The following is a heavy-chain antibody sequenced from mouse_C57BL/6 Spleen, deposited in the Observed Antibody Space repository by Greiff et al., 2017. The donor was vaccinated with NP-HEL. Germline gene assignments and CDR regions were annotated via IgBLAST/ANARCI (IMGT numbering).Heavy chain of an antibody. J-gene: IGHJ2*01. CDR2: IYPRSGNT. CDR3: ARSGDYGSSYSNYFDY. V-gene: IGHV1-81*01. D-gene: IGHD1-1*01. CDR1: GYTFTSYG. Sequence: QVQLKQSGAELARPGASVKLSCKASGYTFTSYGISWVKQRTGQGLEWIGEIYPRSGNTYYNEKFKGKATLTADKSSSTAYMELRSLTSEDSAVYFCARSGDYGSSYSNYFDYWGQGTTLTVSS.